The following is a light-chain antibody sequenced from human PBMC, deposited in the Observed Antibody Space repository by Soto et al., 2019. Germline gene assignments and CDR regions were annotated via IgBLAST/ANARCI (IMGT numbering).Light chain of an antibody. CDR2: ATS. CDR3: LQHNTYPYT. CDR1: QDIRF. J-gene: IGKJ2*01. Sequence: DIQMTQSPFSLSASVGARVTITCRASQDIRFLGWFQQKPGEAPKRLIYATSNLHGGVTSRCSGSGSGTELTLTISSLQTEDSATYFCLQHNTYPYTFGQGTKVDIK. V-gene: IGKV1-17*01.